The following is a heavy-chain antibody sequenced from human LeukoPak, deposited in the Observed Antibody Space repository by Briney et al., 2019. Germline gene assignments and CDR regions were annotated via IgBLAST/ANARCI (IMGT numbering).Heavy chain of an antibody. CDR3: ARDFLRGETYGDYDY. J-gene: IGHJ4*02. Sequence: GGSLRLSCAASGFTVSSNYMSWVRQAPGKGLEWVSVIYSGGSTYYADSVKGRFTISRDNSKNTLYLQMNSLRAEDTAVYYCARDFLRGETYGDYDYWGQGTLVTVSS. V-gene: IGHV3-66*01. D-gene: IGHD3-16*01. CDR1: GFTVSSNY. CDR2: IYSGGST.